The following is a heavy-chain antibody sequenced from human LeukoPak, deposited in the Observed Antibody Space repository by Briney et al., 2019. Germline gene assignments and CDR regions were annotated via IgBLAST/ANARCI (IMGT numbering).Heavy chain of an antibody. D-gene: IGHD3-16*01. J-gene: IGHJ6*03. CDR1: GFTFSTYA. V-gene: IGHV3-23*01. CDR2: ISGRTPIT. Sequence: GGSLRLSCAASGFTFSTYAMSWVRQAPGEGLEWVSTISGRTPITYYAGSVKGRFTISRDNSKNALYLQMNSLRAEDTAIYYCVKRGEYYMDVWGKGTTVTVSS. CDR3: VKRGEYYMDV.